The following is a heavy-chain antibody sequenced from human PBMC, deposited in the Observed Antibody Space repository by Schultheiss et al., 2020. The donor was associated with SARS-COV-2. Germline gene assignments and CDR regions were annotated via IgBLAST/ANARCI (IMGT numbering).Heavy chain of an antibody. Sequence: SETLSLTCTVSGGSISSYYWGWIRQPPGKGLEWIGSIYYSGSTYYNPSLKSRVTISVDTSKNQFSLKLSSVTAADTAVYYCARWALVAATDDAFDIWGQGTMVTVSS. V-gene: IGHV4-39*07. CDR3: ARWALVAATDDAFDI. D-gene: IGHD2-15*01. J-gene: IGHJ3*02. CDR2: IYYSGST. CDR1: GGSISSYY.